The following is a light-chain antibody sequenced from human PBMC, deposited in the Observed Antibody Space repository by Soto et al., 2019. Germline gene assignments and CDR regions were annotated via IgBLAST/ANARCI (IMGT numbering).Light chain of an antibody. CDR1: QDLDRW. V-gene: IGKV1-12*01. CDR3: KQSRSFPLT. Sequence: DIQMTQSPSSLSASVGDRVTITCRASQDLDRWLAWYQQKTGEDPXVLIFAASSLQSGLPSRFSGGGSGTDFSLTISSLQPEDFATYYCKQSRSFPLTFGGGTKVDI. J-gene: IGKJ4*01. CDR2: AAS.